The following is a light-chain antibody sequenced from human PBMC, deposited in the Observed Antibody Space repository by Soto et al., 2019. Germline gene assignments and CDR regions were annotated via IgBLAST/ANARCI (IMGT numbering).Light chain of an antibody. J-gene: IGKJ1*01. Sequence: DIQMTQSPSTLSASLGDRVTITCRASQSVNSWLAWYQQKPGKAPKLLIYKASTLETGVPSRFSGSGSGTEYTLTISSLQPDYFATYYCQQYNSYSRTFGQGTKV. CDR2: KAS. V-gene: IGKV1-5*03. CDR3: QQYNSYSRT. CDR1: QSVNSW.